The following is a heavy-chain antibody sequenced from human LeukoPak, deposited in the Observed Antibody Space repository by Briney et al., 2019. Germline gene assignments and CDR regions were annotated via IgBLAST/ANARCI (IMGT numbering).Heavy chain of an antibody. D-gene: IGHD3-10*01. CDR2: IYYSGST. Sequence: PSETLSLTCTLSGGSISSSSYYWGWIRQPPGKGLEWIGSIYYSGSTYYNPSLKSRVTIPAATFKNQFSLKLSSVTAADTGVYYCARRGGANWFDPWGQGTLVTVSS. CDR1: GGSISSSSYY. V-gene: IGHV4-39*01. J-gene: IGHJ5*02. CDR3: ARRGGANWFDP.